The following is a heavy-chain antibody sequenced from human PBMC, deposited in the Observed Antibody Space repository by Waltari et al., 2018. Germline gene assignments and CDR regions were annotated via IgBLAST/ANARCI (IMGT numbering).Heavy chain of an antibody. D-gene: IGHD4-17*01. J-gene: IGHJ6*02. CDR2: ISWNSGSI. CDR1: GFTFDDYA. Sequence: EVQLVESGGGLVQPGRSLRLSCAASGFTFDDYAMHWVRQAPGKGLEWVSGISWNSGSIGYADSVKGRFTISRDNAKNSLYLQMNSLRAEDTALYYCAKDSLYGDYGMDVWGQGTTVTVSS. CDR3: AKDSLYGDYGMDV. V-gene: IGHV3-9*01.